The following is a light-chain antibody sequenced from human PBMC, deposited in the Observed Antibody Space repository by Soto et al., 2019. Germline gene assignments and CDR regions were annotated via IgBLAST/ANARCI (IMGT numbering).Light chain of an antibody. J-gene: IGLJ1*01. Sequence: QSALTQPASVSGSPGQSITISCTGTSSDVGGYNYVSCYQQHPGTAPKLMIYDVSNRPSGVSNRFSGSKSGNTASLTISGLQAEDEDDYYCSSYTSSSTRVFGTGTKVTVL. V-gene: IGLV2-14*01. CDR1: SSDVGGYNY. CDR2: DVS. CDR3: SSYTSSSTRV.